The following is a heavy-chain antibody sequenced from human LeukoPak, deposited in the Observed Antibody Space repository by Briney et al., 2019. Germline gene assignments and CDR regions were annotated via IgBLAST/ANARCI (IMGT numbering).Heavy chain of an antibody. Sequence: GRSLRLSCAASGFTFSIYGMHWVRQAPGKGLEWVAVISYHGNNKYYADSVKGRFTISRDNSKNTLYLQMNSLRAEDTAVYYCARDRDLDCWGQGTLVTASS. CDR2: ISYHGNNK. CDR1: GFTFSIYG. D-gene: IGHD3-10*01. V-gene: IGHV3-30*03. J-gene: IGHJ4*02. CDR3: ARDRDLDC.